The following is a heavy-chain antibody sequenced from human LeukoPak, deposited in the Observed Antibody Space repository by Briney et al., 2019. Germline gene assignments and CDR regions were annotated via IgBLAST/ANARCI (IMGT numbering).Heavy chain of an antibody. D-gene: IGHD6-13*01. CDR1: GLTVSSYS. J-gene: IGHJ4*02. Sequence: GGSLRLSCAASGLTVSSYSMNWVRQAPGKGLEWVSYISSSSTIYYADSVKGRFTISRDNAKNSLYLQMNSLRAEDTALYYCAKSKAASGRQLAFDYWGQGTLVTVSS. CDR3: AKSKAASGRQLAFDY. V-gene: IGHV3-48*04. CDR2: ISSSSTI.